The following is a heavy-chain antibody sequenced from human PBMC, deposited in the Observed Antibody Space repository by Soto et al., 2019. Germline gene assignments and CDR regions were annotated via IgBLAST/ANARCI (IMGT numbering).Heavy chain of an antibody. J-gene: IGHJ4*01. D-gene: IGHD1-26*01. V-gene: IGHV3-23*01. Sequence: EVQLLESGGGLVQPGGSLRLACAASGFSFSSYAMVWVRQAPGKGLEWVSVISARGGSSYFADSVKGRLTISRDNSKNVLSLEMNSLSAADPATYCFAKGSIESSASVDHWGHGTLVHVSS. CDR3: AKGSIESSASVDH. CDR2: ISARGGSS. CDR1: GFSFSSYA.